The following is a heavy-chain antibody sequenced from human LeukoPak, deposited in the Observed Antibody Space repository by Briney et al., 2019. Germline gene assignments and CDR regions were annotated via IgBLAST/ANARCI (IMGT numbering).Heavy chain of an antibody. CDR1: GYTFTGYY. J-gene: IGHJ3*01. CDR3: ARDVGLELLGTFDV. V-gene: IGHV1-2*02. Sequence: GASVKVSCKASGYTFTGYYMHWVRQAPGQGLEWMGWINPNSGGTNYAQKFQGRVTTTRDTSISTAYMELSRLRSDDTAVYYCARDVGLELLGTFDVWGQGTMVTVSS. CDR2: INPNSGGT. D-gene: IGHD1-26*01.